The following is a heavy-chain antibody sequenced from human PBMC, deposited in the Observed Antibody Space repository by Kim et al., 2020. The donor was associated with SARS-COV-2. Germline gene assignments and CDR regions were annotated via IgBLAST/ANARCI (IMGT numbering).Heavy chain of an antibody. D-gene: IGHD1-1*01. Sequence: DGTNEYSAGSGGGRFTSSRDSSKNTLSLQMKSLRAEDTAVYYCATWRFDYWGQGTLVTVSA. CDR2: DGTNE. CDR3: ATWRFDY. J-gene: IGHJ4*02. V-gene: IGHV3-33*01.